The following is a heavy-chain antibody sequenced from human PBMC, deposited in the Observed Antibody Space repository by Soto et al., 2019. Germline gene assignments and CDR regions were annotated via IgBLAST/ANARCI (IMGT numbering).Heavy chain of an antibody. CDR2: ISAYNGNT. J-gene: IGHJ3*02. Sequence: GASVKVSCKTSGYIFTSYHIHWLRKAPGQGLERMGWISAYNGNTNYAQKIQGRVTMTTDPSTSTAYMELRSLISDDTAVYYCARDMSMGELRALEIRGQGTMVTVTS. CDR1: GYIFTSYH. D-gene: IGHD1-26*01. V-gene: IGHV1-18*04. CDR3: ARDMSMGELRALEI.